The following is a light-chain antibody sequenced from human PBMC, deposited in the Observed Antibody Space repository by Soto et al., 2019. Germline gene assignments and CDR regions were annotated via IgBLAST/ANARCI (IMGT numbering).Light chain of an antibody. V-gene: IGKV1-17*01. J-gene: IGKJ4*01. CDR2: AAS. CDR3: LQHNSSPPT. Sequence: DIQMTQSPSSLSASVGDRVTITCRASQGIRKDLGWFQQKPGKAPKRLIYAASTLQSGVPSRFSGSGSGTEFTLTISSLQPEDFATYYCLQHNSSPPTFGGGTKVEIK. CDR1: QGIRKD.